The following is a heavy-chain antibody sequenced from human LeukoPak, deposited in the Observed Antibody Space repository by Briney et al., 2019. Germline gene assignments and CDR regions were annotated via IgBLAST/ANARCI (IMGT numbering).Heavy chain of an antibody. CDR2: IHPGDSST. CDR3: ARRQCSGGSCYYFDS. CDR1: GYTFSSSW. Sequence: GESLKISCRGSGYTFSSSWIGWVRQMPGKGLEWMGIIHPGDSSTRYSPSLQGQVTILSDKSINTAYLQWSSLKASDTVMYYCARRQCSGGSCYYFDSWGQGTLVTVSS. J-gene: IGHJ4*02. D-gene: IGHD2-15*01. V-gene: IGHV5-51*01.